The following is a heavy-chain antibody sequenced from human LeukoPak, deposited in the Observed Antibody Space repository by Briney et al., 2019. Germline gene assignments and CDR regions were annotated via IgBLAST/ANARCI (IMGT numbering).Heavy chain of an antibody. V-gene: IGHV1-2*02. Sequence: ASVKVSCTASGYTFTGYYMHWVRQAPGQGLEWMGWINPNSGGTNYAQKFQGRVTMTRDTSISTAYMELSRLRSDDTAVYYCARLIIVATITSEGDYWGQGTLVTVSS. D-gene: IGHD5-12*01. J-gene: IGHJ4*02. CDR2: INPNSGGT. CDR3: ARLIIVATITSEGDY. CDR1: GYTFTGYY.